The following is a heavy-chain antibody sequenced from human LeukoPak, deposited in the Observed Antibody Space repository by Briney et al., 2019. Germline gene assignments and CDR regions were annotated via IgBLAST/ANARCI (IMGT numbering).Heavy chain of an antibody. CDR1: GFTFSDYY. D-gene: IGHD6-19*01. V-gene: IGHV3-11*01. Sequence: PGGSLRLSCAASGFTFSDYYMSWIRQAPGKGLEWVSYISSSGSPINYADSVKGRFTISRDNAKNSLYLQMNSLRAEDTAVYYCAKDKPIWRIAVAGHFDYWGQGTLVTVSS. CDR2: ISSSGSPI. CDR3: AKDKPIWRIAVAGHFDY. J-gene: IGHJ4*02.